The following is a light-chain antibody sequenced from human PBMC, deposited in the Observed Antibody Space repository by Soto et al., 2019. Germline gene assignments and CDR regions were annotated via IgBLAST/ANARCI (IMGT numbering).Light chain of an antibody. CDR1: QSDRSY. CDR3: QQRSNWPPLT. V-gene: IGKV3-11*01. CDR2: DAS. Sequence: DILLTHSPATLTLPQGERATLSYRPLQSDRSYFTWYQQKPGQAPRLMIYDASNRATGIPARFSGSESGTDFSLTISSLEPEDFAVYYCQQRSNWPPLTFGGGTKVDIK. J-gene: IGKJ4*01.